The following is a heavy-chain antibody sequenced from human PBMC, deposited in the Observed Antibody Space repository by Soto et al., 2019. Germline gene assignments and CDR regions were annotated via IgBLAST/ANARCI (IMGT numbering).Heavy chain of an antibody. D-gene: IGHD6-13*01. CDR2: LRSNGAET. J-gene: IGHJ4*02. Sequence: EVQLLESGGGLVQPGGSLRLSCGASGLTFPNYAMNWVSQSPGKGLEWVSSLRSNGAETNYADSVKGRFTVSRDNSNNTLYLQMTSLRVEDTAIYYCAKAFSETSSWHMDSWGQGTLVTVSS. CDR3: AKAFSETSSWHMDS. CDR1: GLTFPNYA. V-gene: IGHV3-23*01.